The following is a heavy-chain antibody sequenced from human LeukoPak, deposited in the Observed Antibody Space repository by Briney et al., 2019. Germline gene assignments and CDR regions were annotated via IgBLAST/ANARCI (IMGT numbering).Heavy chain of an antibody. D-gene: IGHD1-7*01. V-gene: IGHV3-15*04. CDR2: IVSKIDGGTT. CDR3: TTDEDWNYARKDV. Sequence: GGSLRLSCAASGFTFSNAWMSWVRQVPGKGLEWVGQIVSKIDGGTTDYAAPVKGRFTISRDDSESMLYLQMSSLKIEDTAVYYCTTDEDWNYARKDVWGQGATVIVSS. J-gene: IGHJ6*02. CDR1: GFTFSNAW.